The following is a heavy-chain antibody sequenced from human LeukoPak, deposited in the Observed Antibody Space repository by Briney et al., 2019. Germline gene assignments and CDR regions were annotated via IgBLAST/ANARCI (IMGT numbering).Heavy chain of an antibody. Sequence: SQTLSLTCTVSGGSISSGGYYWRWIRQHPGKGLEWIGYIYYSGSTYYNPSLKSRVTISVDTSKNQFSLKLSSVTAADTAVYYCARGRQDVTMIVVVMTAVSYYLDVWGKGTTVTVS. CDR2: IYYSGST. D-gene: IGHD3-22*01. CDR3: ARGRQDVTMIVVVMTAVSYYLDV. V-gene: IGHV4-31*03. J-gene: IGHJ6*03. CDR1: GGSISSGGYY.